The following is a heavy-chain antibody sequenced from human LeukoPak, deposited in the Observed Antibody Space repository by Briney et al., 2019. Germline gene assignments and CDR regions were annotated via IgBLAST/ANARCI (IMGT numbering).Heavy chain of an antibody. CDR2: ISYSGSP. CDR1: GGSISSSGYY. V-gene: IGHV4-39*02. J-gene: IGHJ4*02. D-gene: IGHD3-10*01. Sequence: SETLSLTCTVSGGSISSSGYYWDWSRQPPGKGLEWIGSISYSGSPYYNPSLKSRVTISVDMSKNQFSMKLTSVTAADTAVYYCAKDVVRGVMWYFDYWGQGTLVTVSS. CDR3: AKDVVRGVMWYFDY.